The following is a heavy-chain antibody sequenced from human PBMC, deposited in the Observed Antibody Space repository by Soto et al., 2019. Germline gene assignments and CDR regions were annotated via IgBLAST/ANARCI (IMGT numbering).Heavy chain of an antibody. Sequence: ASVKVSCKASGYTFTSYGISWVRQAPGQGLEWMGWISAYNGNTNYAQKLQGRVTMTTDTSTSTAYMELRSLRSDDTAVYYCARAVTSITRRVVAPGYGMDVWGQGTTVTVYS. D-gene: IGHD3-22*01. J-gene: IGHJ6*02. CDR2: ISAYNGNT. CDR3: ARAVTSITRRVVAPGYGMDV. V-gene: IGHV1-18*01. CDR1: GYTFTSYG.